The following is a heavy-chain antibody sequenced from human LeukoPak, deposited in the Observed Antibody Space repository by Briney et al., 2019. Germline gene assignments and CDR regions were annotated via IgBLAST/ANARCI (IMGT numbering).Heavy chain of an antibody. CDR3: GRDKEWELYFDY. CDR2: IKQVGGEK. CDR1: GFTFTGYW. V-gene: IGHV3-7*05. J-gene: IGHJ4*02. Sequence: PVGSLRLSCAAPGFTFTGYWMSWVRQAPGEGLEWVANIKQVGGEKYYVESVTGGFTISRDNAKNSQYLQMNSLRAEDTAVYYCGRDKEWELYFDYWGQGTLVTVSS. D-gene: IGHD1-26*01.